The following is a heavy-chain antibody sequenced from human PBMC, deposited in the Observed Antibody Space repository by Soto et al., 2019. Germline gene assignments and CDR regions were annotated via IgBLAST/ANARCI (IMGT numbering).Heavy chain of an antibody. D-gene: IGHD1-20*01. V-gene: IGHV3-30*18. J-gene: IGHJ4*02. CDR1: GLTFSSSG. CDR2: ISYDGSNK. Sequence: QAGGSLRLSCAASGLTFSSSGMHWVRQAPGKGLEWVAVISYDGSNKFYADSVKGRFTISRDNFRNTLYLQMNSLRAEDTAVYYCAKEFHSWNYFDYWGQGTLVTVSS. CDR3: AKEFHSWNYFDY.